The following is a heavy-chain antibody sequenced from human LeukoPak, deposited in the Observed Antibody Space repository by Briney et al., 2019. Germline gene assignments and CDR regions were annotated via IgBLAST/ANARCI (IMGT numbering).Heavy chain of an antibody. CDR3: AKLSLVSYFDY. Sequence: GGSLRLSCAASGFTFSSYGMHWVRQAPGKGLEWVAVISYDGSNKYYADSVKGRFTISRDNSKNTLYLQMNSLRAEDTAVYYCAKLSLVSYFDYWGQGTLVTVSP. CDR1: GFTFSSYG. J-gene: IGHJ4*02. CDR2: ISYDGSNK. V-gene: IGHV3-30*18. D-gene: IGHD3-16*02.